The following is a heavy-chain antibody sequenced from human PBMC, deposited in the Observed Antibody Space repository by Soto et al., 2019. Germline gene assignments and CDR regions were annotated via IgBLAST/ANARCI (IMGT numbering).Heavy chain of an antibody. CDR2: ISYDGSNK. D-gene: IGHD3-3*01. V-gene: IGHV3-30*18. Sequence: GGSLRLSCAASGFTFSSYGMHWVRQAPGKGLEWVAVISYDGSNKYYADSVKGRFTISRDNSKNTLYLQMNSLRAGDTAVYYCAKDQAAHITIFGVVFDYWGQGTLVTVSS. J-gene: IGHJ4*02. CDR3: AKDQAAHITIFGVVFDY. CDR1: GFTFSSYG.